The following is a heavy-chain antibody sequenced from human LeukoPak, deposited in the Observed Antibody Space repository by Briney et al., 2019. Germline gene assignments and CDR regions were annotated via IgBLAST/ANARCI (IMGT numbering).Heavy chain of an antibody. CDR3: ARLRITMVRDRARGGYYSMDV. D-gene: IGHD3-10*01. J-gene: IGHJ6*03. V-gene: IGHV4-39*07. CDR1: GGSINSYY. Sequence: PSETLSLTCTVSGGSINSYYWGWIRQPPGKGLEWIGSIYYSGSTYYNPSLKSRVTISVDTSKNQFSLKLSSVTAADTAVYYCARLRITMVRDRARGGYYSMDVWGKGTTVTISS. CDR2: IYYSGST.